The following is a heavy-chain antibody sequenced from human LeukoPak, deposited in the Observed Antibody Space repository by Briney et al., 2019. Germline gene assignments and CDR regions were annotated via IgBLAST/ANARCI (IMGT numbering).Heavy chain of an antibody. CDR3: AKGPRGPTIFGVVIRGQIDY. CDR1: GFTFSNYA. Sequence: PGGSLRLSCAASGFTFSNYAMSWVRQAPGKGLEWVSGISGSDGTTYYADSVKGRFTISRDNSKNTLYLQMNSLRAEDTAVYYCAKGPRGPTIFGVVIRGQIDYWGQGTLVTVSS. D-gene: IGHD3-3*01. J-gene: IGHJ4*02. CDR2: ISGSDGTT. V-gene: IGHV3-23*01.